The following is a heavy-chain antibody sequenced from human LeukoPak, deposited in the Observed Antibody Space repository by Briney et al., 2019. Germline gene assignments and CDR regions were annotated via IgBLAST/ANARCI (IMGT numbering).Heavy chain of an antibody. D-gene: IGHD2-2*01. CDR3: ARVRPYIVVPAAIPPGPFDY. CDR1: GFTFSSYA. CDR2: ISYDGSNK. J-gene: IGHJ4*02. V-gene: IGHV3-30-3*01. Sequence: GGSLRLSCAASGFTFSSYAMHWVRQAPGKGLEWVAVISYDGSNKYYADSVKGRFTISRDNSKNTLYLQMNSLRAEDTAVYYCARVRPYIVVPAAIPPGPFDYWGQGTLVTVSS.